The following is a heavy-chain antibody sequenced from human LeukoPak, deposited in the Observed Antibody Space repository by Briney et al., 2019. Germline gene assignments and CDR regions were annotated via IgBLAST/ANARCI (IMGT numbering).Heavy chain of an antibody. CDR2: IKEDGSEK. D-gene: IGHD6-19*01. J-gene: IGHJ4*02. V-gene: IGHV3-7*01. Sequence: GGSLRLSCAASGFTFSSYWMSWVRQAPGKGLEWVANIKEDGSEKYYVDSVKGRFTISRDNAKNSLYLQMNSLRAEDTAVYYCARVRGIAVAGTASIYFDYWGQGTLVTVSS. CDR3: ARVRGIAVAGTASIYFDY. CDR1: GFTFSSYW.